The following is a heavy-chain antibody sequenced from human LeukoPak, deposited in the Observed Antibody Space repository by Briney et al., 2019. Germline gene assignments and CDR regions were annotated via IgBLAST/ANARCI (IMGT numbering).Heavy chain of an antibody. D-gene: IGHD1-26*01. CDR1: GGSISSSSSYY. J-gene: IGHJ4*02. CDR2: IYYSGRT. Sequence: SETLSLTCTVSGGSISSSSSYYGGWIRRPPGKGLEWIGSIYYSGRTYYNPSLKSRVTVSVDTSKNQFSLKLSSVIAADTAVYYCARHILGAGGYWGQGTLVTVSS. CDR3: ARHILGAGGY. V-gene: IGHV4-39*01.